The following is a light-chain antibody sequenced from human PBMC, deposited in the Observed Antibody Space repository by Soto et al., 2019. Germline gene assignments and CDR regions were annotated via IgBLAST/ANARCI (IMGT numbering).Light chain of an antibody. V-gene: IGKV1-17*01. CDR3: LQHNICPLT. CDR2: AAS. Sequence: DIQMTQSPSSLSASVGDRVTITCRASQGIRNELGWYQQKPGKAPKRLIYAASSLQSGVPSRFSGSGSGTEFTLTISSLQPEDFATYYCLQHNICPLTFGGGTKVEIK. CDR1: QGIRNE. J-gene: IGKJ4*01.